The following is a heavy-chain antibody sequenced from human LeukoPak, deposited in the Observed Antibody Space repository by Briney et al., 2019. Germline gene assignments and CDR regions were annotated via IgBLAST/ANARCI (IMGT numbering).Heavy chain of an antibody. CDR2: ISSSSSYI. J-gene: IGHJ6*02. D-gene: IGHD3-10*01. Sequence: GGSLRLSCAASGFTFSSYSMNWVRQAPGKGLEWVSSISSSSSYIYYADSVKGRFTISRDNSKNTLYLQMNSLRAEDTAVYYCARDQIWFGELFKSYYYYGMDVWGQGATVTVSS. V-gene: IGHV3-21*04. CDR1: GFTFSSYS. CDR3: ARDQIWFGELFKSYYYYGMDV.